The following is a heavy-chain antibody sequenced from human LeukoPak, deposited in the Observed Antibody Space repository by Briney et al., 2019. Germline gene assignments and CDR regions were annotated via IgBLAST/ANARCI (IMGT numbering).Heavy chain of an antibody. Sequence: PGGSLRLSCAASGFTFSSYAMSWVRQAPGKGLEWVSAISGSGGSTYYADSVKGRFTISRDNSKNTLYLQMNSLRAEDTAVYYCARGRGESSSWYEDYWGQGNLVTVSS. CDR3: ARGRGESSSWYEDY. D-gene: IGHD6-13*01. V-gene: IGHV3-23*01. J-gene: IGHJ4*02. CDR2: ISGSGGST. CDR1: GFTFSSYA.